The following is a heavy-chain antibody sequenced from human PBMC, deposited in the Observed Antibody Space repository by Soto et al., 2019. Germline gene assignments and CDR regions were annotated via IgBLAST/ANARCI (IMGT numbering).Heavy chain of an antibody. D-gene: IGHD3-22*01. CDR1: GFTFSSYG. Sequence: PVGSLRLSCAASGFTFSSYGMHWVRQAPGKGLEWVAVIWYDGSNKYYADSVKGRFTISRDNSKNTLYLQMNSLRAEDTAVYYCARDDYYDSSGYYGYWGQGTLVTVSS. CDR3: ARDDYYDSSGYYGY. V-gene: IGHV3-33*01. CDR2: IWYDGSNK. J-gene: IGHJ4*02.